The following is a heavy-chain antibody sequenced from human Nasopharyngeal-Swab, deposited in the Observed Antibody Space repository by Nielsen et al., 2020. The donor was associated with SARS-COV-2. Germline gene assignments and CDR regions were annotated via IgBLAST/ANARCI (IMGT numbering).Heavy chain of an antibody. J-gene: IGHJ3*02. V-gene: IGHV3-53*01. CDR3: ARSRGRDGYNYAFDI. Sequence: GRQAPGKGLEWVSVIYSGGSTYYADSVKGRFTISRDNSKNTLYLQMNSLRAEDTAVYYCARSRGRDGYNYAFDIWGQGTMVTVSS. D-gene: IGHD5-24*01. CDR2: IYSGGST.